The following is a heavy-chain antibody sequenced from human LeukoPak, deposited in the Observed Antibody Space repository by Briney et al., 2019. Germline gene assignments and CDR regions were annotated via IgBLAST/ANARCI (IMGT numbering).Heavy chain of an antibody. D-gene: IGHD3-22*01. J-gene: IGHJ1*01. Sequence: SETLSLTCTVSGGSISGYYWSWIRQPPGKGLEWIGEINHSGSTNYNPSLKSRVTISVDTSKNQFSLKLSSVTAADTAVYYCASGITMIVHWGQGPWSPSPQ. V-gene: IGHV4-34*01. CDR2: INHSGST. CDR1: GGSISGYY. CDR3: ASGITMIVH.